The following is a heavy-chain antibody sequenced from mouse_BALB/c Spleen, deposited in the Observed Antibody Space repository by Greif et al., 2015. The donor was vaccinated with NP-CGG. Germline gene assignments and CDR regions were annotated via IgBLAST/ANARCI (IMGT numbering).Heavy chain of an antibody. CDR3: AKIFITTGDFDV. Sequence: VQGVESGPGLVAPSQSLSITCTVSGFSLTDCGVSWIRQPPGKGLEWLGVIWGGGSTYYNSALKSRLSISKDNSKSQVFLKMNSLQTGDTAMYYCAKIFITTGDFDVWGAGTTVTVSS. CDR1: GFSLTDCG. V-gene: IGHV2-6-5*01. CDR2: IWGGGST. D-gene: IGHD1-1*01. J-gene: IGHJ1*01.